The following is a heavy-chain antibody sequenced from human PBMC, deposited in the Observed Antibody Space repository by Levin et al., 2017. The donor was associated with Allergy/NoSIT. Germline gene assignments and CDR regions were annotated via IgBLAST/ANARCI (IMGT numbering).Heavy chain of an antibody. CDR3: ARTNSGSYDY. Sequence: SQTLSLTCTVSGGTINSGSYYWAWIRQPPGKGLEWIGTIYYSGTTYYKSSLKSRVTISVDTSKNQFSLTLRSVTAADTAVYYCARTNSGSYDYWGQGTLVTVSS. V-gene: IGHV4-39*07. CDR1: GGTINSGSYY. D-gene: IGHD1-26*01. J-gene: IGHJ4*02. CDR2: IYYSGTT.